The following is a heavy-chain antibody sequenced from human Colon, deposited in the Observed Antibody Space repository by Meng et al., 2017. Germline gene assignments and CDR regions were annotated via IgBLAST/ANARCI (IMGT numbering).Heavy chain of an antibody. V-gene: IGHV3-7*01. J-gene: IGHJ6*02. CDR3: ARLGYSSGWYSSYYYYGMDV. Sequence: GGSLRLSCAASGFTFSSYWMSWVRQAPGKGLEWVANIKQDGSEEYYVDSVKGRFTISRDNAKNSLYLQMNSLRAEDTAVYYCARLGYSSGWYSSYYYYGMDVWGQGTTVTVSS. CDR1: GFTFSSYW. D-gene: IGHD6-19*01. CDR2: IKQDGSEE.